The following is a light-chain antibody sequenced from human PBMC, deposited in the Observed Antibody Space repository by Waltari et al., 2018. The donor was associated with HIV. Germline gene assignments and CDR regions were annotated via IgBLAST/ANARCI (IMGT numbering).Light chain of an antibody. CDR3: LLSYAGARPVV. CDR1: TGAVTRGPH. CDR2: DTN. Sequence: QAVVTQEPSLTVSPGGTVTLTCGSSTGAVTRGPHAHWFQQKTGQVPKTLIYDTNNKHSWTPARFSGSLLGGKAALTLSGAQPEDEAKYYCLLSYAGARPVVFGGGTQLTVL. J-gene: IGLJ2*01. V-gene: IGLV7-46*01.